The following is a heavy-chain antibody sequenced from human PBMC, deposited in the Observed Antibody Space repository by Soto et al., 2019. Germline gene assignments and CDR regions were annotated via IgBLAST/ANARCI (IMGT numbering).Heavy chain of an antibody. Sequence: SETLSLTCAVYGGSFSGYYWCWIRQPPGKGLEWIGEINHSGSTNYNPSLKSRVTISVDTSKNQFSLKLSSVTAADTAVYYCARGIVVVVAATLRYYYMDVWGKGTTVTVSS. D-gene: IGHD2-15*01. CDR1: GGSFSGYY. CDR3: ARGIVVVVAATLRYYYMDV. V-gene: IGHV4-34*01. CDR2: INHSGST. J-gene: IGHJ6*03.